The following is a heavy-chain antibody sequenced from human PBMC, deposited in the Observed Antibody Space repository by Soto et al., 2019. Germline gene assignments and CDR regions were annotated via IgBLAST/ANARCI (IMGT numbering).Heavy chain of an antibody. CDR2: IKEDGAEE. Sequence: EVQLAESGGGLVQPGGSLRLSCVASGLRFSSYWMSWVRQGPGKGLEWVATIKEDGAEESYVDSVRGRFTISRDNAKNSLFLQMNSLRVEDTAVYFCARNYDFWRGRTEVYDYWGQGALVTVSS. D-gene: IGHD3-3*01. V-gene: IGHV3-7*01. CDR1: GLRFSSYW. CDR3: ARNYDFWRGRTEVYDY. J-gene: IGHJ4*02.